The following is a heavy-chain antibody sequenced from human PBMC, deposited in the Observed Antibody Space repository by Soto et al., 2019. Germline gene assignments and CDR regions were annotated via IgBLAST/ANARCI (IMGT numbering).Heavy chain of an antibody. J-gene: IGHJ5*02. CDR2: ISGSGGST. D-gene: IGHD6-19*01. Sequence: GGSLRLSCAASGFTFSSYAMSWVRQAPGKGLEWVSAISGSGGSTYYADSVKGRFTISRDNSKNTLYLQMNSLRAEDTAVYYCATSSGWYGDNWFDPWGQGTLVTVSS. V-gene: IGHV3-23*01. CDR1: GFTFSSYA. CDR3: ATSSGWYGDNWFDP.